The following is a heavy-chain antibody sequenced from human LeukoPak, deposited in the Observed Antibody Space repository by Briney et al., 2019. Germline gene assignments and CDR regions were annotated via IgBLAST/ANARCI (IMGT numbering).Heavy chain of an antibody. Sequence: GGSLRLSCAASGFTFSSYPMHWVRQAPGKGLEYVSTISSNGGSTYYANSVKGRFTISRDNSKNTLYLQMNSLRAEDTAVYYCARERDIVATIFDYWGQGTLVTVSS. CDR2: ISSNGGST. CDR3: ARERDIVATIFDY. D-gene: IGHD5-12*01. V-gene: IGHV3-64*01. CDR1: GFTFSSYP. J-gene: IGHJ4*02.